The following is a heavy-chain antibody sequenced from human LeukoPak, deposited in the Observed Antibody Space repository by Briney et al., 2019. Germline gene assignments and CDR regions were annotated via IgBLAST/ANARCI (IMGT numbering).Heavy chain of an antibody. V-gene: IGHV3-48*01. D-gene: IGHD4-17*01. CDR3: ARDRDYGDSHLEY. Sequence: PGGSLRLSCAASGFTFSSYSMNWVRQAPGKGLEWVSYISSSSSTIYYADSVKGRFTISRDNAKNSLYLQMNSLRAEDTAVYYCARDRDYGDSHLEYWGQGTLVTVSS. J-gene: IGHJ4*02. CDR2: ISSSSSTI. CDR1: GFTFSSYS.